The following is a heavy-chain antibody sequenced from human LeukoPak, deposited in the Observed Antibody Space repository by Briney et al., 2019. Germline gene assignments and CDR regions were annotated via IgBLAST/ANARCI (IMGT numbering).Heavy chain of an antibody. V-gene: IGHV4-31*03. J-gene: IGHJ4*02. Sequence: SQTLSLTCTVSGGSISSGGYYWSWIRQHPGKGLEWIGYIYYSGSTYYNPSLKSRVTISVDKSKNQFSLKLSSVTAADTAVYYCARGRTTGRLFDYWGQGTLVTVSS. CDR3: ARGRTTGRLFDY. D-gene: IGHD1-14*01. CDR2: IYYSGST. CDR1: GGSISSGGYY.